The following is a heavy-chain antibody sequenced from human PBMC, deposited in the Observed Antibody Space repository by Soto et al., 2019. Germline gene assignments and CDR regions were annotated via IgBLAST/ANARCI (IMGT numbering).Heavy chain of an antibody. CDR3: ARVVRGSSTSNAIWANYYYGMDV. V-gene: IGHV4-31*03. CDR1: GGSISSGGYY. J-gene: IGHJ6*02. CDR2: IYYSGST. Sequence: SETLSLTCTVSGGSISSGGYYWSWIRQHPGKGLEWIGYIYYSGSTYYNPSLKSRVTISVDTSKNQFSLKLSSVTAADTAVYYCARVVRGSSTSNAIWANYYYGMDVWGQGTTVTVSS. D-gene: IGHD2-2*01.